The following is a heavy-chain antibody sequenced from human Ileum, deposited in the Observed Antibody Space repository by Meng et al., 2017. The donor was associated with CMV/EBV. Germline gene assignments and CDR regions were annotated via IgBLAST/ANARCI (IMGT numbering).Heavy chain of an antibody. D-gene: IGHD3-22*01. CDR1: GGSISSYY. CDR3: ARDSYDSSGYYYDS. J-gene: IGHJ5*01. Sequence: GSLRLSCTVSGGSISSYYWSWIRQPPGKGLEWIGYIYYSGSTNYNPSLKSRVTISVDTSKNQFSLKLSSVTAADTAVYYCARDSYDSSGYYYDSWGQGTRVTVSS. CDR2: IYYSGST. V-gene: IGHV4-59*01.